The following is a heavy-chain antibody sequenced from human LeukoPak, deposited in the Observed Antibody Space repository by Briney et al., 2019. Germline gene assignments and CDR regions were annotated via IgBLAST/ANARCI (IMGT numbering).Heavy chain of an antibody. J-gene: IGHJ4*02. CDR1: GYTFTSYG. V-gene: IGHV1-18*01. D-gene: IGHD3-3*01. Sequence: GSVKVSCKASGYTFTSYGISWVRQAPGQGLEWMGWISAYNGNTNCAQKLQGRVTMTTDTSTSTAYMELRSLRSDDTAVYYCARASYDFWSGYYTETEERYYFDYWGQGTLVTVSS. CDR3: ARASYDFWSGYYTETEERYYFDY. CDR2: ISAYNGNT.